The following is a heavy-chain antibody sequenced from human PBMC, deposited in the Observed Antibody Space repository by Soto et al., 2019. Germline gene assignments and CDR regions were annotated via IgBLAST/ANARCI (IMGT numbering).Heavy chain of an antibody. V-gene: IGHV4-4*07. D-gene: IGHD2-15*01. Sequence: SETLSLTCTVSGGSISSYYWSWIRQPAGKGLEWIGRIYTSGSTNYNPSLKSRVTMSVDTSKNQFSLKLSSVTAADTAVYYCAREAGYCSGGSCYTFDPWGQGTLVTVSS. J-gene: IGHJ5*02. CDR1: GGSISSYY. CDR3: AREAGYCSGGSCYTFDP. CDR2: IYTSGST.